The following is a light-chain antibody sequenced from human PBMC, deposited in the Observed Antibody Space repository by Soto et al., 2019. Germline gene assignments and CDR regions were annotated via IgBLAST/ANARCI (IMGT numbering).Light chain of an antibody. Sequence: HRTQSPSSLSASVGYMVSIACLASQAIGTYVAWFQQKPGKAPKSLIYAASSLQSGVPSKFRGSGSGTDFTLTISRLQPEDFATYYCQQYNSWPRTFGQGTKVDI. CDR3: QQYNSWPRT. CDR2: AAS. CDR1: QAIGTY. J-gene: IGKJ1*01. V-gene: IGKV1-16*02.